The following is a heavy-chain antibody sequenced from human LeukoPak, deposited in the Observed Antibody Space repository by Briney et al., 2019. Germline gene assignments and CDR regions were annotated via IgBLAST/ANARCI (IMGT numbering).Heavy chain of an antibody. J-gene: IGHJ1*01. CDR2: IKQDGSEK. D-gene: IGHD3-22*01. CDR1: GFTFSSYW. CDR3: ARPLIRYYYDSSGYYPSHEYFQH. V-gene: IGHV3-7*01. Sequence: GGSLRLSCAASGFTFSSYWMSWVRQAPGKGLEWVANIKQDGSEKYYVDSVKGRFTISRDNAKNSLYLQMNSLRAEDMAVYYCARPLIRYYYDSSGYYPSHEYFQHWGQGTLVTVSS.